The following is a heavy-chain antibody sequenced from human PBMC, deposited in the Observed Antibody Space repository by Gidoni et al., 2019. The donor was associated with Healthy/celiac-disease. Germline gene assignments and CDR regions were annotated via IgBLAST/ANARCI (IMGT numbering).Heavy chain of an antibody. V-gene: IGHV3-30-3*01. J-gene: IGHJ3*02. D-gene: IGHD2-2*02. CDR2: ISYDGSNK. CDR3: ARNTFHAFDI. Sequence: QVQLVESGGGVVQPGRSLRLSCAASGFTFSSYAMHWVRQAPGKGLEWVAVISYDGSNKYYADSVKGRFTISRDNSKNTLYLQMNSLRAEDTAVYYCARNTFHAFDIWGQGTMVTVSS. CDR1: GFTFSSYA.